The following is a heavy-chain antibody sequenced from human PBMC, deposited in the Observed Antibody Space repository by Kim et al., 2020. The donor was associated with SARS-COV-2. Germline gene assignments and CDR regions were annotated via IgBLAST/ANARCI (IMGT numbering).Heavy chain of an antibody. CDR2: ISWNSGSI. V-gene: IGHV3-9*01. D-gene: IGHD1-26*01. J-gene: IGHJ4*02. CDR3: TKGAEWELPNRFDY. CDR1: GFTFDDYA. Sequence: GGSLRLSCAASGFTFDDYAMHWVRQAPGKGLEWVSGISWNSGSIGYADSVKGRFTISRDNAKNSLYLQMNSLRAEDTALYYCTKGAEWELPNRFDYWGQGTLVNVSS.